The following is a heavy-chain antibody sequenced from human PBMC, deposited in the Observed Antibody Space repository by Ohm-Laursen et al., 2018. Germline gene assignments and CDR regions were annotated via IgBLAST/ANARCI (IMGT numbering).Heavy chain of an antibody. CDR2: ISGSGGST. J-gene: IGHJ6*02. D-gene: IGHD6-6*01. CDR1: GFTFSSYA. Sequence: GSLRLSCAASGFTFSSYAMSWVRQAPGKGLEWVSAISGSGGSTYYADSVKGRFTISRDNSKNTLYLQMNSLRAEDTAVYYCAKGGAARDYYYYGMDVWGQGTTVTVSS. CDR3: AKGGAARDYYYYGMDV. V-gene: IGHV3-23*01.